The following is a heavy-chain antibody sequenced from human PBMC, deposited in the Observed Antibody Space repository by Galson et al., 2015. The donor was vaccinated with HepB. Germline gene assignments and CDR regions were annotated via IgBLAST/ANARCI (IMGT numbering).Heavy chain of an antibody. CDR3: ATWSWSLERPSGVFEI. Sequence: SVKVSCKASGGALNAISWVRQAPGQGLEWMGGIIPIFGTANYAQKFQGRVTVIADRSTSTAYMELSSLRSADTAVYYCATWSWSLERPSGVFEIWGQGTMVTVSS. J-gene: IGHJ3*02. CDR2: IIPIFGTA. CDR1: GGALNA. D-gene: IGHD3-10*01. V-gene: IGHV1-69*06.